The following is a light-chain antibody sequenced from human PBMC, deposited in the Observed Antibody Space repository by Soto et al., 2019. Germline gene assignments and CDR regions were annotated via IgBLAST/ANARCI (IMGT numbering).Light chain of an antibody. CDR3: QQYNKWPQT. CDR1: QSVATN. V-gene: IGKV3-15*01. J-gene: IGKJ1*01. CDR2: GAS. Sequence: EAVLTQSPATLSVFPGERATLSCRASQSVATNLAWYRQRPGQAPRLLIYGASKRAIGLPARFSGSGSGTEFTLTITSLQSEDFAVYYCQQYNKWPQTFGQGTKVDI.